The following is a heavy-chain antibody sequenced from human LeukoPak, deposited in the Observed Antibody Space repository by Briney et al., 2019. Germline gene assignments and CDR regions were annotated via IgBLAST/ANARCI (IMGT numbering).Heavy chain of an antibody. J-gene: IGHJ4*02. CDR2: ISNSGGST. D-gene: IGHD3-9*01. V-gene: IGHV3-23*01. Sequence: GGSLRLSCAASGFTFSTYAMSWVRQAPGKGLEWVSVISNSGGSTYYADSVKGRFTISRDNSKNTLYLQMNSLRAEDTAVYYCAKGPYYDILTGYQDYWGQGTLVTVSS. CDR1: GFTFSTYA. CDR3: AKGPYYDILTGYQDY.